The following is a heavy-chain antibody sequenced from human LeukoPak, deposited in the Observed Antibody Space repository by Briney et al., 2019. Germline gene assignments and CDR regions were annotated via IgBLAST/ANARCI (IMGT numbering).Heavy chain of an antibody. CDR2: INCNGGST. D-gene: IGHD6-13*01. Sequence: GGSLRLSCAASGFTFDDYGMSWVRQAPGKGLEWVSGINCNGGSTGYADSVKGRFTISRDNAKNSLYLQMNSLRAEDTALYHCARTITAATYGMDVWGQGTTGTVSS. CDR1: GFTFDDYG. J-gene: IGHJ6*02. CDR3: ARTITAATYGMDV. V-gene: IGHV3-20*01.